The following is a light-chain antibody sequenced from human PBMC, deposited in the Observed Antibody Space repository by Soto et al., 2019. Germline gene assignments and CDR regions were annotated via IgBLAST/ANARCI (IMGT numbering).Light chain of an antibody. CDR3: QQFNTYPALS. Sequence: AIQLTQSPSSLSASVGDGVTITCRASQGISSALAWYQQKPGKAPKVLIYNASSLESGVPSRFSGSGSGTDFTLTISSLQPEDFASYFCQQFNTYPALSFGGGTKVEIK. CDR1: QGISSA. CDR2: NAS. V-gene: IGKV1-13*02. J-gene: IGKJ4*01.